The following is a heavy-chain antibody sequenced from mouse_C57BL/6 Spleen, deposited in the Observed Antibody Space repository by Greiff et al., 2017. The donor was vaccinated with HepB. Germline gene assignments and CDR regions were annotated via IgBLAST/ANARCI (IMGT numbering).Heavy chain of an antibody. D-gene: IGHD2-5*01. Sequence: EVQLQQSGPELVKPGASVKIPCKASGYTFTDYNMDWVKQSHGKSLEWIGDINPNNGGTIYNQKFKGKATLTVDKSSSTAYMELRSLTSEDTAVYYCARRYSKGVVHFDYGGQGTTLTVSS. CDR2: INPNNGGT. J-gene: IGHJ2*01. V-gene: IGHV1-18*01. CDR3: ARRYSKGVVHFDY. CDR1: GYTFTDYN.